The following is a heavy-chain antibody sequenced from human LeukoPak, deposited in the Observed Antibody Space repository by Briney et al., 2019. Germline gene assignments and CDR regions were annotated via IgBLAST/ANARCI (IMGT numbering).Heavy chain of an antibody. CDR3: ARVGLLLWFGELLGNWFDP. J-gene: IGHJ5*02. Sequence: ASVKVSCKASGYTFTSYGISCVRQAPGQGLEWMGWISAYNGNTNYAQNLQGRVTMTTDTSTSTAYMELRSLRSDDTAVYYCARVGLLLWFGELLGNWFDPWGQGTLVTVSS. V-gene: IGHV1-18*01. D-gene: IGHD3-10*01. CDR2: ISAYNGNT. CDR1: GYTFTSYG.